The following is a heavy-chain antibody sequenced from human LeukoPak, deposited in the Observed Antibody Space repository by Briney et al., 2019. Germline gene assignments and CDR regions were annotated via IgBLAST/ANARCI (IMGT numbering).Heavy chain of an antibody. CDR3: AAAGYYFDY. D-gene: IGHD6-13*01. CDR2: IYYRGST. CDR1: GGSISSYY. V-gene: IGHV4-59*08. Sequence: SETLSLTCTVSGGSISSYYWSWIRQPPGKGLEWIGYIYYRGSTNYNPSLKSRVTISVNTSKNQYSLKLSSVTAADTAVYYCAAAGYYFDYWGQGTLVTVSS. J-gene: IGHJ4*02.